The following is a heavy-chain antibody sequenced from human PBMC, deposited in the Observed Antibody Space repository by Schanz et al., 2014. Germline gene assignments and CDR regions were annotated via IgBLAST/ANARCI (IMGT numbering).Heavy chain of an antibody. CDR1: GLNFDYYG. J-gene: IGHJ4*02. Sequence: QVQLVESGGGVVQPGRSLRLSCATSGLNFDYYGMNWVRQAPGKGLEWVANIGYDGSEKYYVDSVKGRFTISRDNAKNSLYLQMNSLRAEDTAVYYCARDLLVSHYDFWSGNDYWGQGTLVTVSS. D-gene: IGHD3-3*01. V-gene: IGHV3-33*01. CDR2: IGYDGSEK. CDR3: ARDLLVSHYDFWSGNDY.